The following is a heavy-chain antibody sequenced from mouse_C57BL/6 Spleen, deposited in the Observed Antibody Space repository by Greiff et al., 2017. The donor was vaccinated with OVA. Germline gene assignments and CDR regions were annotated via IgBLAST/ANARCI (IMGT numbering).Heavy chain of an antibody. CDR3: ARSGDSSVNFDY. Sequence: QVHVKQPGAELVRPGTSVKLSCKASGYTFTSYWMHWVKQRPGQGLEWIGVIDPSDSYTNYNQKFKGKATLTVDTSSSTAYMQLSSLTSEDSAVYYCARSGDSSVNFDYWGQGTTLTVSS. CDR2: IDPSDSYT. CDR1: GYTFTSYW. D-gene: IGHD3-2*02. V-gene: IGHV1-59*01. J-gene: IGHJ2*01.